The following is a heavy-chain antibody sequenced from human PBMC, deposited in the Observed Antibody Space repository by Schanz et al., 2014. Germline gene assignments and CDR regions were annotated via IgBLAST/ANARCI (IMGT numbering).Heavy chain of an antibody. D-gene: IGHD1-26*01. Sequence: EVQLVESGGGLVQSGGSLRLSCAASGFSFSDYSMNWVRQAPGKGLEWISYIKISGDVFYTDSVKGRFTISRDNAKSSLYLQMSSLRDEDTAVYYCARDGAGRAPDAFDIWGQGTMVTVSS. CDR2: IKISGDV. J-gene: IGHJ3*02. V-gene: IGHV3-48*02. CDR3: ARDGAGRAPDAFDI. CDR1: GFSFSDYS.